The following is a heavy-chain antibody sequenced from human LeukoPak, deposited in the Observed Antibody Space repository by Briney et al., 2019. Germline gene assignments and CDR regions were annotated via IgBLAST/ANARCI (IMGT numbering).Heavy chain of an antibody. J-gene: IGHJ4*02. CDR3: AKDKAVAAVFYYFDY. Sequence: QPGGSLRLSCAASGFTFDDYAMHWVRQAPGKGLEWVSGISWNSGSIGYADSVKGRFTISRDNAKNSLYLQMNSLRAEDTALYYCAKDKAVAAVFYYFDYWGQGTLVTVSS. D-gene: IGHD6-19*01. CDR1: GFTFDDYA. V-gene: IGHV3-9*01. CDR2: ISWNSGSI.